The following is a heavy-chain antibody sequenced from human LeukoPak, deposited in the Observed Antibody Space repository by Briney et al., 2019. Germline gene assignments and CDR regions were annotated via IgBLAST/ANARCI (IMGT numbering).Heavy chain of an antibody. V-gene: IGHV3-30*18. Sequence: GGSLRLSCAASGFTFSSYGMHWVRQAPGKGLEWVAVISYDGSNKYYADSVKGRFTISRDNSKNTLCLQMNSLRAEDTAVCYCAKDRPYCSGGSCYSGGGAFDYWGQGTLVTVSS. CDR3: AKDRPYCSGGSCYSGGGAFDY. CDR1: GFTFSSYG. CDR2: ISYDGSNK. J-gene: IGHJ4*02. D-gene: IGHD2-15*01.